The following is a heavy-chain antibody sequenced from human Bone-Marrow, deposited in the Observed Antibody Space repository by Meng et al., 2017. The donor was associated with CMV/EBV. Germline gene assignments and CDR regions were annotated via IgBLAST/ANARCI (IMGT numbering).Heavy chain of an antibody. D-gene: IGHD4-11*01. CDR3: ARDVTTTGGYYYYGMDG. J-gene: IGHJ6*02. Sequence: SETLSLTCTGSGGSVSSGSYYWSWIRQPPGKGLEWIGYIYYSGSTNYNPSLKSRVTISVDTSKNQFSLKLSSVTAADTAVYYCARDVTTTGGYYYYGMDGWGQGTTVTVSS. CDR2: IYYSGST. CDR1: GGSVSSGSYY. V-gene: IGHV4-61*01.